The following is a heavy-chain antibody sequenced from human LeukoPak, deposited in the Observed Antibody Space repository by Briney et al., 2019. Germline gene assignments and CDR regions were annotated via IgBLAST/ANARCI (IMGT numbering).Heavy chain of an antibody. D-gene: IGHD4-17*01. CDR2: ISSSSSYI. CDR3: ARDPYNGYYGDDYYYYMDV. J-gene: IGHJ6*03. V-gene: IGHV3-21*01. CDR1: GFTFSSYS. Sequence: PGGSLRLSCAASGFTFSSYSMNWVRQAPGKGLEWVSSISSSSSYIYYADSVKGRFTISRDNAKNSLYLQIHSLRAEDTAVYYCARDPYNGYYGDDYYYYMDVWGKGTTVTISS.